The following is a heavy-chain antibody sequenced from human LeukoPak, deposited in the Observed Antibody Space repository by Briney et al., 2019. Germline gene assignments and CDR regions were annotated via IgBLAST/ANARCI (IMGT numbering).Heavy chain of an antibody. J-gene: IGHJ5*02. Sequence: GGSLRLSCAASGFTFSSYGMHWVRQAPGKGLEWVAFIRYDGCNKYYADSVKGRFTISRDNSKNTLYLQMNSLRAEDTAVYYCAKDKNYYGSGSYYNEFDPWGQGTLVTVSS. CDR1: GFTFSSYG. CDR2: IRYDGCNK. V-gene: IGHV3-30*02. D-gene: IGHD3-10*01. CDR3: AKDKNYYGSGSYYNEFDP.